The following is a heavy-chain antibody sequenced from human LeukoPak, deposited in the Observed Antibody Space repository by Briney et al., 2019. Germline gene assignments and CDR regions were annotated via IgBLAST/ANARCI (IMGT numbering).Heavy chain of an antibody. CDR1: GFTFSSYG. CDR3: AKDMSKGYCSGGSCYNGGPPD. V-gene: IGHV3-30*02. CDR2: IRYDGSNK. D-gene: IGHD2-15*01. Sequence: GGSLRLSCAASGFTFSSYGMHWVRQAPGKGLEWVAFIRYDGSNKYYADSVKGRFTISRDNSKNTLYLQMNSLRAEDTAVYYCAKDMSKGYCSGGSCYNGGPPDWGKGTTVTISS. J-gene: IGHJ6*04.